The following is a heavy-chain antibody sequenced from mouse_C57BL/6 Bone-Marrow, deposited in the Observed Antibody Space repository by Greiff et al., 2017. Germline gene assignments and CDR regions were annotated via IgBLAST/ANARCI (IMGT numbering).Heavy chain of an antibody. Sequence: QVQLQQPGAELVMPGASVKLSCKASGYTFTSYWMHWVKQRPGQGLEWIGEIDPSDSYTNYNQKFKGKSTLTVDKSSSTAYMQLSSLTSEESAVYSCAREGDDYVDYWGQGTTLTVSA. J-gene: IGHJ2*01. CDR2: IDPSDSYT. V-gene: IGHV1-69*01. D-gene: IGHD2-3*01. CDR3: AREGDDYVDY. CDR1: GYTFTSYW.